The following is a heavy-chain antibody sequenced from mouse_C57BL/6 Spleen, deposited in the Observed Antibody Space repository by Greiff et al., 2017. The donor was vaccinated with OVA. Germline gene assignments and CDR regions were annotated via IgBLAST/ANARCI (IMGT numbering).Heavy chain of an antibody. D-gene: IGHD4-1*02. CDR2: IDPSDSET. CDR1: GYTFTSYW. Sequence: VQLQQPGAELVRPGSSVKLSCKASGYTFTSYWMHWVKQRPIQGLEWIGNIDPSDSETHYNQKFKDKATLTVDKSSSTAYMQLSSLTSEDSAVYYCARGPQLGLFDYWGQGTTLTVSS. V-gene: IGHV1-52*01. CDR3: ARGPQLGLFDY. J-gene: IGHJ2*01.